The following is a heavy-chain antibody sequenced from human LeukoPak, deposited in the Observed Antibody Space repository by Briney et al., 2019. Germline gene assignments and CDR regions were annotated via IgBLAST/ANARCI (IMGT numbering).Heavy chain of an antibody. CDR3: ARVAEIQLWLRSAFDY. CDR1: GFTFSTYS. V-gene: IGHV3-48*02. J-gene: IGHJ4*02. CDR2: ISTGRSTI. D-gene: IGHD5-18*01. Sequence: GGSLRLSCAASGFTFSTYSMNWVRQAPGKGLEWVSFISTGRSTIYYADSVKGRFTISRDNAKNSLYLQMNRLRDEDTAVYYCARVAEIQLWLRSAFDYWGQGSLVTVSS.